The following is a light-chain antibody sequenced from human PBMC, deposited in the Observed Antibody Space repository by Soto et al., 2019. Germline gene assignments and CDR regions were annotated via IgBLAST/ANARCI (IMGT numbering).Light chain of an antibody. J-gene: IGKJ2*02. CDR1: ESVRSY. CDR2: GAS. Sequence: DIQMAQSPSSLSASVGDRVTITCRASESVRSYLNWYQQKPGKAPNLLIYGASHLQSGVPSRFSVSGSGTDFTLTISSLQPEDFATYYCQQTFTMPCTFGQGTKLEIK. CDR3: QQTFTMPCT. V-gene: IGKV1-39*01.